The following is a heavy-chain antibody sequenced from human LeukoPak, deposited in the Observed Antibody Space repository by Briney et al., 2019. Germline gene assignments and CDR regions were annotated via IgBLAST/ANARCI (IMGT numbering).Heavy chain of an antibody. J-gene: IGHJ4*02. CDR2: INWNGGST. CDR3: ARTRYCSGISCFYAN. V-gene: IGHV3-20*04. D-gene: IGHD2-2*01. CDR1: GFTFDDYG. Sequence: GGSLRLSCAVSGFTFDDYGMSWVRQAPGKGLEWVSGINWNGGSTGYVDSVKGRFTISRDNAKNSLHLQMSSLKAEDTAVYYCARTRYCSGISCFYANWGQGTLVTVSS.